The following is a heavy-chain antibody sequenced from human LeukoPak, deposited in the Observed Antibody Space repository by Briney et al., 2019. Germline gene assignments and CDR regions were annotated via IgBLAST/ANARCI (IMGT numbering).Heavy chain of an antibody. J-gene: IGHJ4*02. Sequence: ASVKVSCKASGYTFTSYAMHWVRQAPGQRLEWMGWINAGNGNTKYSQEFQGRVTITRDTSASTAYMELSSLRSEDMAVYYCARAFSRWLQPPDYWGQGTLVTVSS. D-gene: IGHD5-24*01. V-gene: IGHV1-3*03. CDR3: ARAFSRWLQPPDY. CDR1: GYTFTSYA. CDR2: INAGNGNT.